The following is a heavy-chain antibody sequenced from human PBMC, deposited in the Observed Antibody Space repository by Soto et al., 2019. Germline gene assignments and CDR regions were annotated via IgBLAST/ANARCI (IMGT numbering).Heavy chain of an antibody. J-gene: IGHJ6*02. V-gene: IGHV1-46*01. D-gene: IGHD5-18*01. CDR1: GYTFTSYY. Sequence: ASVKVSCKASGYTFTSYYMHWVRQAPGQGLEWMGIINPSGGSTSYAQKFQGRVTMTRDTSTSTVYMELSSLRSEDTAVYYCARGIIQLWGPVDMDVWGQGTRVTVPS. CDR3: ARGIIQLWGPVDMDV. CDR2: INPSGGST.